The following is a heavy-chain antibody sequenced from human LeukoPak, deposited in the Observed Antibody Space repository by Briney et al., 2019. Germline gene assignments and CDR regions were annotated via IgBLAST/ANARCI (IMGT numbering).Heavy chain of an antibody. D-gene: IGHD3-22*01. V-gene: IGHV4-38-2*01. CDR2: IYHSGST. Sequence: LRLSCVVSGVTFRDYSMNWVRQAPGKGLEWIGSIYHSGSTYYNPSLKSRVTISVDTSKNQSSLKLSSVTAADTAVYYCARKAADSSGYYYEGYFDYWGPGTLVTVTS. J-gene: IGHJ4*02. CDR3: ARKAADSSGYYYEGYFDY. CDR1: GVTFRDYS.